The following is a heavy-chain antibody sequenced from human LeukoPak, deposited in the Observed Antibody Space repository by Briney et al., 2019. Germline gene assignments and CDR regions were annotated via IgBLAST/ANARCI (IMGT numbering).Heavy chain of an antibody. V-gene: IGHV4-59*08. CDR3: ARHSLISNYVRGVYYYYYMDV. CDR1: GGSISSYY. CDR2: IYYSGST. J-gene: IGHJ6*03. Sequence: SETLSLTCTVSGGSISSYYWSWIRQPPGKGLEWIGYIYYSGSTNYNPSLKSRVTISVDTSKNQFSLKLSSVTAADTAVYYCARHSLISNYVRGVYYYYYMDVWGKGTTVTVSS. D-gene: IGHD3-10*02.